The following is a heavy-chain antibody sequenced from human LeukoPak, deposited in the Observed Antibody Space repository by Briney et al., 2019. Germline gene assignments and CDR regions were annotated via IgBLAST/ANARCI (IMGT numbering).Heavy chain of an antibody. J-gene: IGHJ4*02. CDR1: GDSVSSNSAA. CDR2: TYYRSKWYF. V-gene: IGHV6-1*01. Sequence: SQTLSLTCAISGDSVSSNSAAWNWIRQSPSRGLEWLGRTYYRSKWYFDYAVSVKSRITIKPDTSKNQFSLKLSSVTAADTAVYYCARVKGREGSTVIIDYWGQGTLVTVSS. D-gene: IGHD3-10*01. CDR3: ARVKGREGSTVIIDY.